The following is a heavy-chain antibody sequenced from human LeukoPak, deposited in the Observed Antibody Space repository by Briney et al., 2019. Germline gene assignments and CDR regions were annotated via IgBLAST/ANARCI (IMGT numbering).Heavy chain of an antibody. CDR3: ASDSSGYDAFDI. D-gene: IGHD3-22*01. CDR1: GYTFTSYY. Sequence: GASVKVSRKASGYTFTSYYMHWVRPAPAQGLEWMGIINPSGGSTSYAQKFQGRVTMTRDTTTSTVYMELSSPRAEDTAVYYCASDSSGYDAFDIWGQGTMVTVSS. J-gene: IGHJ3*02. V-gene: IGHV1-46*01. CDR2: INPSGGST.